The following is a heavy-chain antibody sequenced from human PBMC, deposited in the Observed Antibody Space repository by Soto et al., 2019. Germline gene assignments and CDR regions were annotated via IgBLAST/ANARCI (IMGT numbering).Heavy chain of an antibody. CDR2: VNHNGRN. Sequence: SENLSLTCAVYGGSFSGYFWNWIRQTPGKGLEWIGKVNHNGRNNYNPSLKSRVTISLDMSKNQISLKLTSVTAADTAVYYCARGGSSDWQVAFDFWGQGTMVTVSS. CDR1: GGSFSGYF. CDR3: ARGGSSDWQVAFDF. V-gene: IGHV4-34*01. J-gene: IGHJ3*01. D-gene: IGHD6-19*01.